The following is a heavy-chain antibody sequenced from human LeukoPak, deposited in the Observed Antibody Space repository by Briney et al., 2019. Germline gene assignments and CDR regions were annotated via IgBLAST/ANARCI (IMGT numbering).Heavy chain of an antibody. CDR1: GFTFSSYW. D-gene: IGHD5-18*01. V-gene: IGHV3-7*01. CDR3: AKDLTNTAMVLVDP. CDR2: IKQDGSEK. Sequence: PGGSLRLSCAASGFTFSSYWMSWVRQAPGKGLEWVANIKQDGSEKYYVDSVKGRFTISRDNSKNTLYLQMNSLRAEDTAVYYCAKDLTNTAMVLVDPWGQGTLVTVSS. J-gene: IGHJ5*02.